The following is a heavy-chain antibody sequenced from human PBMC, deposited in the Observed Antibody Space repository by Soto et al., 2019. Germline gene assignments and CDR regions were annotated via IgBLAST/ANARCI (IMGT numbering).Heavy chain of an antibody. D-gene: IGHD3-22*01. V-gene: IGHV3-21*01. CDR3: TREGKGYDTSAPRSGYYYGMAV. Sequence: PGGSLRLSCAASGFTFSSYSMNWVRQAPGKGLEWVSSISSSSSYIYYADSVKGRFTISRDNAKNSLYLQMNSLRAEDTAVYYCTREGKGYDTSAPRSGYYYGMAVRVPGTKVTV. J-gene: IGHJ6*02. CDR2: ISSSSSYI. CDR1: GFTFSSYS.